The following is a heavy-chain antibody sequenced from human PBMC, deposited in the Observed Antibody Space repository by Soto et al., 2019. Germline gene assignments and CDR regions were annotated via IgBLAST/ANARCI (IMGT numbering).Heavy chain of an antibody. D-gene: IGHD2-21*02. CDR3: ARLLGADFRKWVFEL. CDR2: IIPIFATP. V-gene: IGHV1-69*12. Sequence: QVQLVQSGAEVKKPGSSVKISCRAPGDSFNNFALSWVRQAPGLGLEWMGGIIPIFATPTYAPKFQDRVTLTAVESASLAYMVLSTLSSAYTGVYFWARLLGADFRKWVFELWCCGALVTVSS. CDR1: GDSFNNFA. J-gene: IGHJ2*01.